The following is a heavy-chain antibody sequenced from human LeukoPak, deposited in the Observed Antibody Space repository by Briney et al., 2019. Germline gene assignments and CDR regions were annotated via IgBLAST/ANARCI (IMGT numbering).Heavy chain of an antibody. J-gene: IGHJ4*02. D-gene: IGHD3-22*01. CDR2: INHSGST. V-gene: IGHV4-34*01. CDR3: ARGPITMIVVVPAPFDY. Sequence: SETLSLTCTVSGGSISSYYWSWIRQPPGKGLEWIGEINHSGSTNYNPSLKSRVTISVDTSKNQFSLKLSSVTAADTAVYYCARGPITMIVVVPAPFDYWGQGTLVTVSS. CDR1: GGSISSYY.